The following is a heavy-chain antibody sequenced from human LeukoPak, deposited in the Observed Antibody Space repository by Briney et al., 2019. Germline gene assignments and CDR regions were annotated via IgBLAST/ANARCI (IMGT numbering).Heavy chain of an antibody. D-gene: IGHD4-17*01. V-gene: IGHV3-21*01. CDR2: ISSSSSYI. Sequence: GGSLRLSCAASGFTFSSYAMHWVRQAPGKGLEWVSSISSSSSYIYYADSVKGRFTISRDNAKNSLYLQMNSLRAEDTAVYYCARDYGDFDFDYWGQGTLVTVSS. CDR3: ARDYGDFDFDY. CDR1: GFTFSSYA. J-gene: IGHJ4*02.